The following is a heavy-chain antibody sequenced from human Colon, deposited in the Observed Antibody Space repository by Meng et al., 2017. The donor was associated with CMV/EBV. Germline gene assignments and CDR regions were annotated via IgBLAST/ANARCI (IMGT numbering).Heavy chain of an antibody. Sequence: GESLKISCSASGFTFDDYTMHWVRQVPGKGLEWVSLISWDGGSTYYADSVKGRFTISRDNRKNSLFLEMNNLRAEDNGLYYCVKDRAGVSGSNGMDVWGQGTTVTVSS. CDR3: VKDRAGVSGSNGMDV. CDR2: ISWDGGST. V-gene: IGHV3-43*01. D-gene: IGHD3-10*01. J-gene: IGHJ6*02. CDR1: GFTFDDYT.